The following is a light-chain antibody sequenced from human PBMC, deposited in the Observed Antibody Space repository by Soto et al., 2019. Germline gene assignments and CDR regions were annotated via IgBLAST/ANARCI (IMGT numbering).Light chain of an antibody. J-gene: IGKJ5*01. V-gene: IGKV3-11*01. CDR2: DAS. Sequence: EIVLTQSPATLSLSPGERATLSCRASQSFSSYLAWYQQKPGQAPRLLIYDASKRATGIPARFSGRGSGTDFTRTISSLEPEDFAVYYGQQRSNWPPVITFGQGTRLEIK. CDR1: QSFSSY. CDR3: QQRSNWPPVIT.